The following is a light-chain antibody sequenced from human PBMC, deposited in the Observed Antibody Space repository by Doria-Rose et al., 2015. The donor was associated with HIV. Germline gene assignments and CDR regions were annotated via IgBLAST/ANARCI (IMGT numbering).Light chain of an antibody. J-gene: IGKJ1*01. CDR2: DGS. Sequence: TQSPGTLSLSPGKRATLSCRASQSFSSTYLAWYQQKPGQAPSLLIYDGSTRATGIPDRLSASGSGTDFTLTINRLEPEDFALYYCHQYGTSWTFGQGTKVEI. V-gene: IGKV3-20*01. CDR1: QSFSSTY. CDR3: HQYGTSWT.